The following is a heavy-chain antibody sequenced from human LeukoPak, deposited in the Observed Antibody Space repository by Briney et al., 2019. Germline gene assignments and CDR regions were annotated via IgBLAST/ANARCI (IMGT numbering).Heavy chain of an antibody. Sequence: GGSLRLSCAVSGITLSNYVMRWVRQAPGKGLEWVAVISHDGRNEYFADTVKGRFTISRDNSKHTVYLQMTSLRPEDTAVYFCSRPQTSGSYYRPRDDALDTSGQGTLVTVSS. CDR2: ISHDGRNE. CDR3: SRPQTSGSYYRPRDDALDT. V-gene: IGHV3-30*01. J-gene: IGHJ3*02. D-gene: IGHD1-26*01. CDR1: GITLSNYV.